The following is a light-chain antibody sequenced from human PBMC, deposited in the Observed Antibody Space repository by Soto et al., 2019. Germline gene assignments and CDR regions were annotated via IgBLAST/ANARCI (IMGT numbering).Light chain of an antibody. J-gene: IGKJ2*01. Sequence: DIVMTQSPDSLTVYRGERATINCKSSQSILYTSNSKSSLALYQQRPGPPPKLLISWESTRESGVPERCSGSGSGTDFTLAISSRQAEDVPVYYCQQYYGTPNTLGQGTRLEIK. CDR2: WES. CDR3: QQYYGTPNT. V-gene: IGKV4-1*01. CDR1: QSILYTSNSKSS.